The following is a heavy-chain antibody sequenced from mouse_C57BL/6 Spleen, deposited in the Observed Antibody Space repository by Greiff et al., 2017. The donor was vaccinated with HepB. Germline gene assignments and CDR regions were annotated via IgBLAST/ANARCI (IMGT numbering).Heavy chain of an antibody. Sequence: VQLQQSGAELVRPGASVKLSCKASGYTFTDYYINWVKQRPGQGLEWIARIYPGSGNTYYNEKFKGKATLTAEKSSSTAYMQLSSLTSEDSAVYFCARGSNYDGFAYWGQGTLVTVSA. CDR1: GYTFTDYY. CDR3: ARGSNYDGFAY. J-gene: IGHJ3*01. CDR2: IYPGSGNT. D-gene: IGHD2-4*01. V-gene: IGHV1-76*01.